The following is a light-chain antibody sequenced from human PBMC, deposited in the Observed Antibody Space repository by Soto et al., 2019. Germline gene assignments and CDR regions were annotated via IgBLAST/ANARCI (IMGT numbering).Light chain of an antibody. Sequence: DIQMTQSPSSLSASVGDRVTLTCRASQSISSYLNWYQQKPGKAPKLLIYAASNLQSGVPSRFSGSGSGTDFTLTISSLQPEDFATYYCQQSYSTLWTFGQGTKVDIK. CDR2: AAS. CDR3: QQSYSTLWT. J-gene: IGKJ1*01. CDR1: QSISSY. V-gene: IGKV1-39*01.